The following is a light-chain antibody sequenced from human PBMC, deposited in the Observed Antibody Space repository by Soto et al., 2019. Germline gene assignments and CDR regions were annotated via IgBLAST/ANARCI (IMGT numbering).Light chain of an antibody. CDR2: EVS. V-gene: IGLV2-14*01. CDR3: TSYSRTSFYV. J-gene: IGLJ1*01. CDR1: SSDVGGYIY. Sequence: QSALTQPASVSGSPGQSITISCTGTSSDVGGYIYVSWYXQHPGKGPKLMIYEVSNRPSGVSNRYSGSKSGNTASPTISGLQAEDEADYYCTSYSRTSFYVFGTGTKVTVL.